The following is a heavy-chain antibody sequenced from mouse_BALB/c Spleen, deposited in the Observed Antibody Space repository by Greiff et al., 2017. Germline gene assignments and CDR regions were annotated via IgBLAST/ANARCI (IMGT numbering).Heavy chain of an antibody. CDR3: ARDLGRRAMDY. CDR2: ISDGGSYT. J-gene: IGHJ4*01. CDR1: GFTFSDYY. V-gene: IGHV5-4*02. D-gene: IGHD4-1*01. Sequence: DVKLVESGGGLVKPGGSLKLSCAASGFTFSDYYMYWVRQTPEKRLEWVATISDGGSYTYYPDSVKGRFTISRDNAKNNLYLQMSSLKSEDTAMYYCARDLGRRAMDYWGQGTSVTVAS.